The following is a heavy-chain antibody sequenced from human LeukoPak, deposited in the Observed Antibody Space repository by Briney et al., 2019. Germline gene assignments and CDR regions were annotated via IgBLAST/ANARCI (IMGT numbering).Heavy chain of an antibody. V-gene: IGHV4-61*02. Sequence: SETLSLTCTVSGGSISSGSYYWSWIRQPAGKGLEWIGRIYTSGSTNYNPSLKSRVTISVDTSKNQFSLKLSSVTAADTAVYYCARTPFNCSGGSCYFDYWGQGTLVTVSS. D-gene: IGHD2-15*01. CDR2: IYTSGST. CDR3: ARTPFNCSGGSCYFDY. J-gene: IGHJ4*02. CDR1: GGSISSGSYY.